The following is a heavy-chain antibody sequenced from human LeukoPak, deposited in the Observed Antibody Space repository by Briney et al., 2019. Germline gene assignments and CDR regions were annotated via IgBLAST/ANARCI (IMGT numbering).Heavy chain of an antibody. J-gene: IGHJ4*02. V-gene: IGHV3-30*18. Sequence: GRSLRLSCAASGSTFSNYGMHWVRQAPGKGLEWVAFISKDGRKKYYGGSVTGRFITSRDNTRNTVYLQMDSLRPEDTAVYYCAKDKGWSRVIDYWGQGTLVTVAS. D-gene: IGHD2-15*01. CDR2: ISKDGRKK. CDR3: AKDKGWSRVIDY. CDR1: GSTFSNYG.